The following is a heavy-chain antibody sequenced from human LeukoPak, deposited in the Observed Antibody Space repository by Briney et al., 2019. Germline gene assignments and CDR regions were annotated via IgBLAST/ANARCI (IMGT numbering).Heavy chain of an antibody. CDR2: IIPIFGTA. J-gene: IGHJ1*01. CDR3: ARAGGYCSSTSCPSQPLQH. D-gene: IGHD2-2*01. V-gene: IGHV1-69*05. Sequence: ASVKVSCKASGGTFSSYAISWVRQAPGQGLEWMGGIIPIFGTANYAQKFQGRVTITTDESTSTAYMELSSLRSEDTAVYYCARAGGYCSSTSCPSQPLQHWGQGTLVTVSS. CDR1: GGTFSSYA.